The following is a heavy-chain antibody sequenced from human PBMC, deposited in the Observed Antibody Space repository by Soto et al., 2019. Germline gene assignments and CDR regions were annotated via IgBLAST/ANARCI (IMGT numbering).Heavy chain of an antibody. CDR1: GFTFSSYW. J-gene: IGHJ4*02. V-gene: IGHV3-74*01. D-gene: IGHD2-15*01. CDR2: INSDGSST. CDR3: VRTSLVVAAATREDY. Sequence: EVQLVESGGGLVQPGGSLRLSCAASGFTFSSYWMHWVRQAPGKGLVWVSRINSDGSSTSYEDSVKGRFTISRDNAKNTLYLQMNSLRAEDTAVYYCVRTSLVVAAATREDYWCQGTLVTVSS.